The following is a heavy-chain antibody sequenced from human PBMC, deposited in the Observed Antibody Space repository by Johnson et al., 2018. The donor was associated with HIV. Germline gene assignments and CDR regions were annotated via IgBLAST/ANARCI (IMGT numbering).Heavy chain of an antibody. CDR3: AKGLRPYGSGPSDAFDI. J-gene: IGHJ3*02. D-gene: IGHD3-10*01. V-gene: IGHV3-74*02. Sequence: EVQLVESGGGLVQPGGSLTLSCAASGFTFSSYWMHWVRHVAGKGLVWVARINSDGSRTNYADSVKGRFTISRDNAKNTLYLQMNSLRAEDTAVYYCAKGLRPYGSGPSDAFDIWGQGTMVTVSS. CDR2: INSDGSRT. CDR1: GFTFSSYW.